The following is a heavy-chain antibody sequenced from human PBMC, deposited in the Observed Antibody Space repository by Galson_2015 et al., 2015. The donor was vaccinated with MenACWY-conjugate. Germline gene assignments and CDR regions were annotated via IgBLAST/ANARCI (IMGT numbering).Heavy chain of an antibody. Sequence: SLRLSCAGSGFTFSSYGMHWVRQAPGKGLEWVAIIWHDASNEDYADSVKGRFTISRDNSKNSLYLQMNSLGAEDTAVYYCARDYYDSHFDYWGQGTLVTVSS. CDR3: ARDYYDSHFDY. CDR1: GFTFSSYG. CDR2: IWHDASNE. J-gene: IGHJ4*02. D-gene: IGHD3-22*01. V-gene: IGHV3-33*01.